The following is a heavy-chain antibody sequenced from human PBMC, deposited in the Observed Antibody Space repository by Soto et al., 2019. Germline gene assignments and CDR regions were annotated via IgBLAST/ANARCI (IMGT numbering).Heavy chain of an antibody. V-gene: IGHV4-61*01. CDR2: IYYSGST. CDR1: GGSVSSGSYY. J-gene: IGHJ5*02. CDR3: ARHWIYSSNWSNWFDP. D-gene: IGHD6-13*01. Sequence: SETLSLTCTVSGGSVSSGSYYWSWIRQPPGKGLEWIGYIYYSGSTNYNPSLKSRVTISVETSKNQFSLKLSSVTAADTAVYYCARHWIYSSNWSNWFDPWGQGTLVTVSS.